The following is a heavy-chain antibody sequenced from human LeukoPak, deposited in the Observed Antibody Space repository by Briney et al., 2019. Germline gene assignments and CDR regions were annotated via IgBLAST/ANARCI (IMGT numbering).Heavy chain of an antibody. Sequence: GGSLRLSCAASGFTFSSYAMHWVRQAPGKGLEYVSAISSNGGSTYYANSVKGRFTISRDNSKNTLYLQMGSLRAEDTAVYYCAREGVYDSEGYWGQGTLVTVSS. D-gene: IGHD3-3*01. J-gene: IGHJ4*02. CDR3: AREGVYDSEGY. V-gene: IGHV3-64*01. CDR1: GFTFSSYA. CDR2: ISSNGGST.